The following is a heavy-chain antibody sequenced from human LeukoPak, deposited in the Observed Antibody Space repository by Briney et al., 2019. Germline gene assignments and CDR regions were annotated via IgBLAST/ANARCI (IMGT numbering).Heavy chain of an antibody. CDR1: GFSFSGYG. V-gene: IGHV3-23*01. Sequence: GGSLRLSCAASGFSFSGYGMSWVRQAPGKGLEWVSAISGSGGSTYYADSVKGRFTISRDNSKNTLYLQMNSLRAEDTAVYYCARDVSSSWTYYYYYMDVWGKGTTVTVSS. CDR2: ISGSGGST. D-gene: IGHD6-6*01. J-gene: IGHJ6*03. CDR3: ARDVSSSWTYYYYYMDV.